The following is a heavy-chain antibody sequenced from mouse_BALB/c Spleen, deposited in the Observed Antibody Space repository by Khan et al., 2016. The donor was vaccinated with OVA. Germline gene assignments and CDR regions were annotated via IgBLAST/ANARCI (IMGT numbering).Heavy chain of an antibody. J-gene: IGHJ2*01. CDR2: INPTSGNT. V-gene: IGHV1-7*01. CDR1: GYTFTTYW. CDR3: ARDRIDY. Sequence: VQLQQSGTELAKPGASVKMSCKASGYTFTTYWMHWVKQRPGQGLEWIGYINPTSGNTDYHEKFKEKATLSEDKSSSTAYMKMSSLTSEDSAVYYCARDRIDYWGQGTTLTVSS.